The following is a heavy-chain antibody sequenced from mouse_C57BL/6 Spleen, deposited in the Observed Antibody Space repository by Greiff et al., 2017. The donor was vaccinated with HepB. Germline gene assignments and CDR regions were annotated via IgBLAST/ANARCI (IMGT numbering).Heavy chain of an antibody. CDR3: ARSGRKDYYAMDY. CDR2: IYPSDSET. J-gene: IGHJ4*01. Sequence: QVQLQQPGAELVRPGSSVKLSCKASGYTFTSYWMDWVKQRPGQGLEWIGNIYPSDSETHYNQKFKDKATLTVDKSSSTAYMQLSSLTSEDSAVYYCARSGRKDYYAMDYWGQGTSVTVSS. D-gene: IGHD3-2*02. CDR1: GYTFTSYW. V-gene: IGHV1-61*01.